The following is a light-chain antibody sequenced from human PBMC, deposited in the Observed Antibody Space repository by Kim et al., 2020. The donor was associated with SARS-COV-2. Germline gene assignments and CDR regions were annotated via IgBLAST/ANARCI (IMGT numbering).Light chain of an antibody. Sequence: SALSAAVGDRVTITSRASQSISSWLAGFQQKPGKAPRLLIYKASNLESGVPSRFSGSGSGTEFTLTISSLQPDDFATYYCQQDRTFGQGTKLEI. CDR3: QQDRT. CDR2: KAS. V-gene: IGKV1-5*03. CDR1: QSISSW. J-gene: IGKJ2*01.